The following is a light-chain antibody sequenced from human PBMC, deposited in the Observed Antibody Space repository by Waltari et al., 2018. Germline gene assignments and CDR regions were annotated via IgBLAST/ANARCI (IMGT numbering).Light chain of an antibody. CDR2: AAS. CDR3: QQYNNWPQT. Sequence: EIVLTQSPATLSVSPGETATLSCRSSQSISYNLAWYQQKPGQAPRLLISAASTRATGIPARFSGSESGTEFTLTISSMQSEDFAVYYCQQYNNWPQTFGQGTKVEIK. V-gene: IGKV3-15*01. CDR1: QSISYN. J-gene: IGKJ1*01.